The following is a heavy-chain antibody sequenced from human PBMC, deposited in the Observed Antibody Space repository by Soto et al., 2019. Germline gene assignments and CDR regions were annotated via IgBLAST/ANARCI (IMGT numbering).Heavy chain of an antibody. D-gene: IGHD3-9*01. CDR1: GGSISSYY. CDR2: IYYSGST. V-gene: IGHV4-59*01. Sequence: PSETLSLTCTVSGGSISSYYWSWIRQPPGKGLEWIGYIYYSGSTNYNPSLKSRVTISVDTSKNQFSLKLSSVTAADTAVYYCARARYFDWLINDYWGQGTLVTVSS. J-gene: IGHJ4*02. CDR3: ARARYFDWLINDY.